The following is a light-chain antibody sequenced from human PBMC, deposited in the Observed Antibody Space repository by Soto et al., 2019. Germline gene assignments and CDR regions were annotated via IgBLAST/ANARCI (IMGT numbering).Light chain of an antibody. CDR1: SSDVCAYDY. CDR2: EIN. CDR3: SSFAGSNNFPYV. Sequence: QSALTQPPSASGSPGQSVTISCTGPSSDVCAYDYVSWYQQNPGKAPKLMIYEINKRPSGVPDRFSGSKSGNTASLTVSGLQAEDEADYYCSSFAGSNNFPYVFGTGTKVTVL. V-gene: IGLV2-8*01. J-gene: IGLJ1*01.